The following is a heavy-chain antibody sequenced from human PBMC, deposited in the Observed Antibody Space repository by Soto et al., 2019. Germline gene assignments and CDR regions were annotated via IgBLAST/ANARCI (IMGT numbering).Heavy chain of an antibody. CDR1: GGSMYSPNW. D-gene: IGHD2-15*01. CDR3: ARGSTRIRGLFDY. V-gene: IGHV4-4*02. Sequence: SETLSLTCAVSGGSMYSPNWWTRVRQTPGKGLQWIGEIYHSESTNYNPSLKSRVTISVDKSKNQFSLKLTSLTAADTAIYYCARGSTRIRGLFDYWGQGLLVTVSS. J-gene: IGHJ4*02. CDR2: IYHSEST.